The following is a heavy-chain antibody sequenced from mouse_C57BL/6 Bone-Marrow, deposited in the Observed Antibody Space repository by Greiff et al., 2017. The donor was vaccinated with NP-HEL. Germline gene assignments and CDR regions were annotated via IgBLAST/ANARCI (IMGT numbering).Heavy chain of an antibody. CDR2: ISYSGST. Sequence: EMQLQQSGPGLAKPSQTLSLTCSVTGYSITSDYWNWIRKFPGNKLEYMGYISYSGSTYYNPSLKSRISITRDTSKNQYYLQLNSVTTEDTATYYCARATITPLGYFDVWGTGTTVTVSS. D-gene: IGHD1-1*01. CDR3: ARATITPLGYFDV. V-gene: IGHV3-8*01. CDR1: GYSITSDY. J-gene: IGHJ1*03.